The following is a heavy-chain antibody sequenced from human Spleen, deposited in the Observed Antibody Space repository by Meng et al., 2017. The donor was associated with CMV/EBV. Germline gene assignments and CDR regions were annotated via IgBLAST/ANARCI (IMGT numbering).Heavy chain of an antibody. Sequence: GGSLRLSCAASGFTFSSYSMNWVRQAPGKGLEWLSYISSGGTTIFYADSVKGRFTISRDNAKNSLYLQMNSLRVDDTAVYYCARRFSSSGLYWGQGTLVTVSS. J-gene: IGHJ4*02. D-gene: IGHD6-6*01. CDR3: ARRFSSSGLY. CDR2: ISSGGTTI. V-gene: IGHV3-48*04. CDR1: GFTFSSYS.